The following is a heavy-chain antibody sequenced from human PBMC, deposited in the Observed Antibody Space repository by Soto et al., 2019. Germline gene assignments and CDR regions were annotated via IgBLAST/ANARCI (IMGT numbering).Heavy chain of an antibody. CDR2: VNEHESDS. D-gene: IGHD6-19*01. Sequence: EVQLVESGGXXVQPGGSLRLSCVASGFTFSDSWMHWVRQAPGKGLVWDSRVNEHESDSNYADSVKGRFTISRDNAKNTVYLQMNGLRAEDTAVYYCARVAVVTRGIDSWGQGTLVTVSS. CDR3: ARVAVVTRGIDS. V-gene: IGHV3-74*01. CDR1: GFTFSDSW. J-gene: IGHJ4*02.